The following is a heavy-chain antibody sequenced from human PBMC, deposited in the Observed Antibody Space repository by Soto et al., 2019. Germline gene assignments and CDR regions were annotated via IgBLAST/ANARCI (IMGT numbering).Heavy chain of an antibody. CDR2: IKSKTDGGTT. Sequence: GESLKISCAASGFTFSNAWMSWVRQAPGKGLEWVGRIKSKTDGGTTDYAAPVKGRFTISRDDSKNTLYLQMNSLKTEDTAVYYCTTDLADAGGYSGYDYYWGQGTLVTVSS. D-gene: IGHD5-12*01. CDR1: GFTFSNAW. V-gene: IGHV3-15*01. J-gene: IGHJ4*02. CDR3: TTDLADAGGYSGYDYY.